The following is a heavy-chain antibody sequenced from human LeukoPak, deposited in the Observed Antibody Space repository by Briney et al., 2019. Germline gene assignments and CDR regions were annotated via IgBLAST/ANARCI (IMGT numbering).Heavy chain of an antibody. CDR3: ASYNGDYLDWFDP. Sequence: SETLSLTCTVSGGSISSSSYYWGWIRQPPGKGLEWIGSIYYSGSTYYNPSLKSRVTISVDTSKNQFSLKLSSVTAADTAVYHCASYNGDYLDWFDPWGQGTLVTVSS. CDR1: GGSISSSSYY. J-gene: IGHJ5*02. V-gene: IGHV4-39*01. D-gene: IGHD4-17*01. CDR2: IYYSGST.